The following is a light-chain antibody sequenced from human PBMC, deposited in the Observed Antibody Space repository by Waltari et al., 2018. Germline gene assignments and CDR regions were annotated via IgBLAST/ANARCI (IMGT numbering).Light chain of an antibody. Sequence: QSALTQPASVSGSPGQSITISCTGTSRDVGTYNLVSWYQQHPGKAPKLLISEVSERPSGVSDRFSASKSGDTASLTISGLQAEDEADYYCCSYSRSTTFVIFGGGTKLTVL. V-gene: IGLV2-23*02. CDR3: CSYSRSTTFVI. J-gene: IGLJ2*01. CDR2: EVS. CDR1: SRDVGTYNL.